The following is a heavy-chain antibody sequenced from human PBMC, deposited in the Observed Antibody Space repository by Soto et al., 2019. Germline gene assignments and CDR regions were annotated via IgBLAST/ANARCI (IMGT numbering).Heavy chain of an antibody. CDR2: IKNSAGT. CDR1: GFPASNNF. CDR3: VRDFLGVTASWVAFDI. J-gene: IGHJ3*02. D-gene: IGHD2-21*02. Sequence: DVQLVESGGGLVQPGGSLRLSGPASGFPASNNFMSWVGRAPGRGLGWVSVIKNSAGTDYADSVKGRFTISTDNSKNTLYLQMNSLRAEDTAVYYCVRDFLGVTASWVAFDIWGQGTKVTVSP. V-gene: IGHV3-66*01.